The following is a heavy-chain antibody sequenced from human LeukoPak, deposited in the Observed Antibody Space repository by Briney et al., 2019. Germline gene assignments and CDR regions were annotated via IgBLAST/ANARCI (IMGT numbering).Heavy chain of an antibody. J-gene: IGHJ5*02. D-gene: IGHD6-13*01. Sequence: SETLSLTCAVYGGSFSGYYWSWIRQPPGKGLEWIEEINHSGSTNYNPSLKSRVTISVDTSKNQFSLKLSSVTAADTAVYYCARGRARIAAASLWFDPWGQGTLVTVSS. CDR2: INHSGST. CDR1: GGSFSGYY. CDR3: ARGRARIAAASLWFDP. V-gene: IGHV4-34*01.